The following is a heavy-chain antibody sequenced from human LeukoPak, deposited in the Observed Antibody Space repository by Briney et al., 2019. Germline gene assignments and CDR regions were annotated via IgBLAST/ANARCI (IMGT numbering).Heavy chain of an antibody. CDR2: INTGGSST. Sequence: GGSLRPSCAASGFTFSNYWMHWVRQVPGKGLVWVSRINTGGSSTTYADSVKGRFTISRDNAKNTLYLQMNSLRAEDTAAYYCARSNHADDYWGQGTLVTVSS. J-gene: IGHJ4*02. D-gene: IGHD4-11*01. V-gene: IGHV3-74*01. CDR3: ARSNHADDY. CDR1: GFTFSNYW.